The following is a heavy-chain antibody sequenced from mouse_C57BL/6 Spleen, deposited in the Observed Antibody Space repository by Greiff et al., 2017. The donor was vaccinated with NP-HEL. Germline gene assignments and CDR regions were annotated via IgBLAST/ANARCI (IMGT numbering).Heavy chain of an antibody. Sequence: VKLQESGPGILQPSQTLSLTCSFSGFSLSTFGMGVGWLRQPSGKGLQWLAHIWWDDDNNYNPALKSRLTISKDNSKNQVFLKIANVDTADTATYYCARPYYGSSYWYFDVWGTGTTVTVSS. V-gene: IGHV8-8*01. J-gene: IGHJ1*03. CDR2: IWWDDDN. D-gene: IGHD1-1*01. CDR1: GFSLSTFGMG. CDR3: ARPYYGSSYWYFDV.